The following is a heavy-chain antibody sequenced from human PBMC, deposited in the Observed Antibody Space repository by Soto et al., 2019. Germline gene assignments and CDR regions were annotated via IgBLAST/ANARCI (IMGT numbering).Heavy chain of an antibody. CDR2: ISYSGST. CDR1: GGSVSSGSYY. J-gene: IGHJ4*02. CDR3: ARAGLPCLYYYYSSGGPEFDY. Sequence: SETLSLTCTVSGGSVSSGSYYWSWIRQPPGKGLEWIGYISYSGSTNYNPSLKSRVTISVDTSKNQFSLKLSSVTAADTAVYYRARAGLPCLYYYYSSGGPEFDYWGQGTLVTVSS. D-gene: IGHD3-22*01. V-gene: IGHV4-61*01.